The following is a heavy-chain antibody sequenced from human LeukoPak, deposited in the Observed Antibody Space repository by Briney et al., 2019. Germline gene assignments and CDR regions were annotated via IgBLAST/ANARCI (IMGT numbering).Heavy chain of an antibody. Sequence: GESLKISCKGSGYSFTSFWIAWVRQMPGKGLEWMGIIYPGDSNTRYSPSFQGQVTISADKSISTAYLQWRSLKASDTAMYYCARSAAMDEEGPSGYWGQGTLVTVSS. J-gene: IGHJ4*02. CDR2: IYPGDSNT. CDR1: GYSFTSFW. CDR3: ARSAAMDEEGPSGY. V-gene: IGHV5-51*01. D-gene: IGHD5-18*01.